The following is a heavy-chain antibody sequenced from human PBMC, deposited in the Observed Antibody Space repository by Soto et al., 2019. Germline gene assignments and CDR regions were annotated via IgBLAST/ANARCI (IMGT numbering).Heavy chain of an antibody. Sequence: QVQLVQSGAEVKKPGASVKVSCKASGYTFTSYGISWVRQAPGQGREWMGWISAYNGNTNYAQKLQGRVTMTTDTSTGTTNMELRSLRSDDAAVYYCARGAGYYSGGSCYPARRGRWFDPWGQGTLVTVSS. J-gene: IGHJ5*02. CDR3: ARGAGYYSGGSCYPARRGRWFDP. D-gene: IGHD2-15*01. CDR1: GYTFTSYG. CDR2: ISAYNGNT. V-gene: IGHV1-18*01.